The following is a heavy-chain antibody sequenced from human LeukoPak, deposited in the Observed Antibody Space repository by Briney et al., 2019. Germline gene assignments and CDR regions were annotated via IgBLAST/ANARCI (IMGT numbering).Heavy chain of an antibody. CDR3: ARGNSGYDQAVFDY. D-gene: IGHD5-12*01. CDR1: GFTFDDYA. CDR2: ISWNSGSI. V-gene: IGHV3-9*01. Sequence: GGSLRLSCAASGFTFDDYAMHWVRQAPGKGLEWVSGISWNSGSIGYADSVKGRFTISGDNAKNYLYLQMNNLRAEDTALYYCARGNSGYDQAVFDYWGQGTLVTVSS. J-gene: IGHJ4*02.